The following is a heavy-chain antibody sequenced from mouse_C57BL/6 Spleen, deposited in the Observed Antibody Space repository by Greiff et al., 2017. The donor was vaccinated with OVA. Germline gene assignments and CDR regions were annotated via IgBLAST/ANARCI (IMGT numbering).Heavy chain of an antibody. CDR3: AAGSPRGWFAY. CDR1: GYTFTSYW. V-gene: IGHV1-72*01. Sequence: QVQLKQPGAELVKPGASVKLSCKASGYTFTSYWMHWVKQRPGRGLEWIGRIDPNSGGTKYNEKFKSKATLTVDKPSSTAYMQLSSLTSEDSAVYYCAAGSPRGWFAYWGQGTLVTVSA. J-gene: IGHJ3*01. CDR2: IDPNSGGT.